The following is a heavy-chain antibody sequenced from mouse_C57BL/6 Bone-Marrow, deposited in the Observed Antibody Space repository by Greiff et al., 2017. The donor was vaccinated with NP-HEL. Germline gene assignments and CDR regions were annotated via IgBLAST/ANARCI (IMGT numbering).Heavy chain of an antibody. D-gene: IGHD2-3*01. J-gene: IGHJ3*01. CDR3: TRSIYDGYYLAWFAY. V-gene: IGHV1-15*01. CDR2: IDPETGGT. CDR1: GYTFTDYE. Sequence: SGAELVRPGASVTLSCKASGYTFTDYEMHWVKQTPVHGLEWIGAIDPETGGTAYNQKFKGKAILTADKSSSTAYMELRSLTSEDSAVYYCTRSIYDGYYLAWFAYWGQGTLVTVSA.